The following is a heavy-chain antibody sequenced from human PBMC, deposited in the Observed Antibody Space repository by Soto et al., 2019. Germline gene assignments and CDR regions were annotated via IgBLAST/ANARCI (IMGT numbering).Heavy chain of an antibody. J-gene: IGHJ4*02. CDR1: GLNFSGSA. CDR2: IRSRPHNYAT. V-gene: IGHV3-73*02. CDR3: TTERDY. Sequence: EVQLVESGGGLVQIGGSLKLSCATSGLNFSGSAMHWARQAPGKGLEWVGRIRSRPHNYATTYAASVEGRFTISRDDSKNTVYLQMNGLKTDDTAMYYCTTERDYWGRGTLVTVSS.